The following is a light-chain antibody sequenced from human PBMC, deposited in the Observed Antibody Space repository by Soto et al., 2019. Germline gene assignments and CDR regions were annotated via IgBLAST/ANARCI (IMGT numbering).Light chain of an antibody. J-gene: IGKJ2*01. CDR3: QQYSKWPPYI. Sequence: DIQMTQSPSTLSASVGDRVTITCRASQSISSWLAWYQQKPGKAPKLLIYDASSLESGVPSRFSGSGSGTEFTLTISSLQPDDFAIYYCQQYSKWPPYIFGQGTKLELK. V-gene: IGKV1-5*01. CDR2: DAS. CDR1: QSISSW.